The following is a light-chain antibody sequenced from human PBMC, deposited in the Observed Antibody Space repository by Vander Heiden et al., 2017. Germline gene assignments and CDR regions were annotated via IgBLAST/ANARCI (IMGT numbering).Light chain of an antibody. CDR1: QGVSGY. J-gene: IGKJ1*01. CDR2: DAF. CDR3: HHRGTWPWT. V-gene: IGKV3D-11*01. Sequence: EIVLTQSPATLSLSPGERATLSCRPSQGVSGYLVWYQKKPGQPPRLLIHDAFKRATGIPARFSGSVSGTDYTLTIGNLEPEDFAIYYCHHRGTWPWTFGQGTKVEIK.